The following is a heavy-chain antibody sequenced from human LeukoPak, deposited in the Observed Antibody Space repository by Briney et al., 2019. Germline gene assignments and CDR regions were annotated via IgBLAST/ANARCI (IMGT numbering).Heavy chain of an antibody. CDR3: ARDGKEHQLQFTRGVFPR. Sequence: PGGFLRLSCAASGFIFSNYWMSWVRQAPGKGLEWVANIKQDGSEKYYVDSVKGRFTISRDNAKKSLYLQMNSLRAEDAALYYCARDGKEHQLQFTRGVFPRWGQGTLVTVSS. CDR2: IKQDGSEK. D-gene: IGHD2-2*01. V-gene: IGHV3-7*01. CDR1: GFIFSNYW. J-gene: IGHJ4*02.